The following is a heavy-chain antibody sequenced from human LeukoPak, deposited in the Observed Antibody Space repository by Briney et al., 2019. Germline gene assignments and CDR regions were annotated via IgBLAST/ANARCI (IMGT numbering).Heavy chain of an antibody. D-gene: IGHD6-6*01. CDR2: ISAHNGNT. CDR1: GYTFTSYG. J-gene: IGHJ4*02. V-gene: IGHV1-18*01. CDR3: ARDSSSIPGNDMDY. Sequence: VASVKVSCKASGYTFTSYGISWVRQAAGQGLEWMGWISAHNGNTNYAQKLQGRVTMTTDTSTSTAYMELRSLRSDDTAVYYCARDSSSIPGNDMDYWGQGTLVTVSS.